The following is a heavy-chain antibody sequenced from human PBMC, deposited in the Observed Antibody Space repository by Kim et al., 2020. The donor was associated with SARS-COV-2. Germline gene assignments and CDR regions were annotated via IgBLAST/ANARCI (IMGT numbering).Heavy chain of an antibody. D-gene: IGHD3-22*01. CDR1: GGTFSSYA. V-gene: IGHV1-69*13. J-gene: IGHJ3*02. CDR2: IIPIFGTA. Sequence: SVKVSCKASGGTFSSYAISWVRQAPGQGLEWMGGIIPIFGTANYAQKFQGRVTITADESTSTAYMELSSLRSEDTAVYYCARLWEYYDSNARAFDIWGQGTMVTVSS. CDR3: ARLWEYYDSNARAFDI.